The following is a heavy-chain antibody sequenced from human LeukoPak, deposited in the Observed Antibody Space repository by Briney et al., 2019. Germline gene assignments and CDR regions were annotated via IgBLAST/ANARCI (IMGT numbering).Heavy chain of an antibody. CDR1: GFTVSSTY. Sequence: GGSLTLSCAASGFTVSSTYMSWVRQAPGKGLEWVSVIYSGGSTDYADSVKGRFTMSRDNSKNTLYLQMNSLRAEDTAVYYCARDPRIAAGDTMWGQGTLVTVSS. CDR3: ARDPRIAAGDTM. J-gene: IGHJ4*02. CDR2: IYSGGST. D-gene: IGHD6-13*01. V-gene: IGHV3-66*01.